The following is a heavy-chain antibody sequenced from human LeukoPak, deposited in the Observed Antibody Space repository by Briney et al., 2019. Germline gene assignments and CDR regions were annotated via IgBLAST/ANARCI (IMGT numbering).Heavy chain of an antibody. J-gene: IGHJ4*02. D-gene: IGHD3-10*01. Sequence: SETLSLTCTVSGGSISSGGYYWSWIRQHPGKGLEWIGYIYYSGSTYYNPSLKSRVTISVDTSKNQFSLKLSSVTAAGTAVYYCARGAVGVLWFGEYFDYWGQGTLVTVSS. CDR3: ARGAVGVLWFGEYFDY. CDR2: IYYSGST. V-gene: IGHV4-31*03. CDR1: GGSISSGGYY.